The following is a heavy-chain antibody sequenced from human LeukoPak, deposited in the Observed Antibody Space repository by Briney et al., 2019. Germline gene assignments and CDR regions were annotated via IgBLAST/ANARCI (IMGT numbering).Heavy chain of an antibody. CDR1: VYTFTSYG. D-gene: IGHD6-19*01. Sequence: GASVKVSCKASVYTFTSYGISWVRQAPGQGLEWMGWVSSYNGNTNYAQKLQGRVTLTTDTSTNTAYMELRSLRSDDTAVYYCPRLSHNSSGWRRFDHWGQGTLVTVSS. CDR2: VSSYNGNT. CDR3: PRLSHNSSGWRRFDH. V-gene: IGHV1-18*01. J-gene: IGHJ5*02.